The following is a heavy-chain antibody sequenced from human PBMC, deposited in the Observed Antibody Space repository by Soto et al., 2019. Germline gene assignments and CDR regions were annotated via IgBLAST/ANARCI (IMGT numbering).Heavy chain of an antibody. CDR2: ISYDGSNK. V-gene: IGHV3-30*18. CDR1: GFTFSSYG. Sequence: QVQLVESGGGVVQPGRSLRLSCAASGFTFSSYGMHWVRQAPGKGLEWGAVISYDGSNKYYADSVKGRFTISRDNSKNTLYLQMNSLRAEDTAVYYCAKLKGKHIEVVTAITGFDYWGQGTLVTVSS. D-gene: IGHD2-21*02. J-gene: IGHJ4*02. CDR3: AKLKGKHIEVVTAITGFDY.